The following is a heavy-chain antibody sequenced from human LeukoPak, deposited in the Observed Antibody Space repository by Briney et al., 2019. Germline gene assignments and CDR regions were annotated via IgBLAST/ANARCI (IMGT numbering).Heavy chain of an antibody. D-gene: IGHD3-10*01. CDR3: ARDLIRGPAWSDY. Sequence: GGSLRLSCAASGFTLSSYWMSWVRQAPGKGLEWVANMKQDGSEKYYVDPVKGRFTISRDNAKNSLYLQMNSLRAEDTAVYYCARDLIRGPAWSDYWGQGTLVTVSS. CDR2: MKQDGSEK. J-gene: IGHJ4*02. CDR1: GFTLSSYW. V-gene: IGHV3-7*01.